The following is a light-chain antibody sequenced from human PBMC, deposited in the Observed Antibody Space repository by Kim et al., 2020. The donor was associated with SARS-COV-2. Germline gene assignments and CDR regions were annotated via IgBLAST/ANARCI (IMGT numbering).Light chain of an antibody. J-gene: IGKJ2*01. CDR2: GVS. V-gene: IGKV3-20*01. CDR1: QSVSSSY. Sequence: SPGERATLSCRASQSVSSSYLTWYQQKPGQAPRLLIYGVSTRATGIPDRFSGSGSGTDFTLTISRLEPEDFAVYFCQQYDSSSPYTFGQGTKLEI. CDR3: QQYDSSSPYT.